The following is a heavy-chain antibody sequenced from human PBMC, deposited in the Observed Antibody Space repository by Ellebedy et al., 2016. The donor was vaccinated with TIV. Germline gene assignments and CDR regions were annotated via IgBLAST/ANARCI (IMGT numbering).Heavy chain of an antibody. J-gene: IGHJ5*02. CDR2: INHSGST. Sequence: MPSETLSLTCGVSGGPFSGYYWSWIRQPPGKGLEWLGEINHSGSTNYNPSVKSRITMSVDTHREQFSLKLSSVTAADTAIYFCAGAYLGDPHWFDPWGQGIPVIVSS. CDR3: AGAYLGDPHWFDP. CDR1: GGPFSGYY. V-gene: IGHV4-34*10. D-gene: IGHD3-16*01.